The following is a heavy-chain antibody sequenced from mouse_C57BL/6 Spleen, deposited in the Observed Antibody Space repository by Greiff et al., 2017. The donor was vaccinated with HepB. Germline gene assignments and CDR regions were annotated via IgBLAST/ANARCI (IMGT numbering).Heavy chain of an antibody. D-gene: IGHD2-4*01. J-gene: IGHJ3*01. V-gene: IGHV1-22*01. CDR2: INPNNGGT. Sequence: VHVKQSGPELVKPGASVKMSCKASGYTFTDYNMHWVKQRHGKSLEWIGYINPNNGGTSYNQKFKGKATLTVNKSSSTAYMELRSLTSEDSAVYYCARGGFYYDYEAWFAYWGQGTLVTVSA. CDR1: GYTFTDYN. CDR3: ARGGFYYDYEAWFAY.